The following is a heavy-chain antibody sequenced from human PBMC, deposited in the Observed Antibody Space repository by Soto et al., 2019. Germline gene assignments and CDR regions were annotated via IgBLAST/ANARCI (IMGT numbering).Heavy chain of an antibody. D-gene: IGHD2-15*01. CDR3: ARGSLFCSGGNCLDY. CDR2: IYSGGDT. V-gene: IGHV3-53*04. J-gene: IGHJ4*02. Sequence: EVQLVESGGGLVQPGGSLRLSCAASGFTVSSNYMSWVRQAPGKGLEWVSIIYSGGDTFYADSVKGRFTISRHNSKNTLYLQMNSLRAEDTAVYSCARGSLFCSGGNCLDYWGQGTVVTVSS. CDR1: GFTVSSNY.